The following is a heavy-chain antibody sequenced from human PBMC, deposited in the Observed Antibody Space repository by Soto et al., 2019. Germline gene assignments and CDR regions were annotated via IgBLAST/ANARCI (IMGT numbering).Heavy chain of an antibody. D-gene: IGHD2-15*01. CDR3: ARGGYCSGGSCYPTYYYYGMDV. V-gene: IGHV1-2*04. J-gene: IGHJ6*02. CDR1: GYTVTGYY. CDR2: INPNRGGT. Sequence: QVQLVQSGAEVKKPGASVKVSCKAAGYTVTGYYMHWVRQAPGQGLEWMGWINPNRGGTNYAQKFQGWVTMTRGTSISTAYMELSRQRSDDTAVYYCARGGYCSGGSCYPTYYYYGMDVWGQGTTVTVSS.